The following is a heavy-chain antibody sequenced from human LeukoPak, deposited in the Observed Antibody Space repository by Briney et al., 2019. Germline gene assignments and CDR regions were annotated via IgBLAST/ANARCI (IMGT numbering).Heavy chain of an antibody. J-gene: IGHJ4*02. CDR1: GGSFSGYY. CDR2: INHSGST. D-gene: IGHD3-22*01. V-gene: IGHV4-34*01. Sequence: SETLSLTCAVYGGSFSGYYWSWIRQPPGKGLEWIGEINHSGSTNYNPSLKSRVTISVDTSKNQFSLKLSSVTAADAAVYYCARRTQGWLLLSNFDYWGQGTLVTVSS. CDR3: ARRTQGWLLLSNFDY.